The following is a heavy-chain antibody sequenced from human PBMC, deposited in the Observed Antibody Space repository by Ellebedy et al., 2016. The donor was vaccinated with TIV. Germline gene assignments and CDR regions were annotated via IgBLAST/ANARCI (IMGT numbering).Heavy chain of an antibody. CDR1: GFTFSRYA. CDR2: ISYDGSNK. Sequence: GESLKISCAASGFTFSRYAMHWVRQAPGKGLEWVTLISYDGSNKYYADSVKGRFTISRDSSKNTLYLQMNSLRPEDTAVYYCARVISRIAVPGDAFDIWGQGTLVTVSS. CDR3: ARVISRIAVPGDAFDI. V-gene: IGHV3-30-3*01. D-gene: IGHD6-13*01. J-gene: IGHJ3*02.